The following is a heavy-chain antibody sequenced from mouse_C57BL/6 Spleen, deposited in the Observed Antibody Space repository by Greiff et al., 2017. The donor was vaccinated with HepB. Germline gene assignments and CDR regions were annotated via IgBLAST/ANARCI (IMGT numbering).Heavy chain of an antibody. D-gene: IGHD2-5*01. V-gene: IGHV1-72*01. J-gene: IGHJ2*01. CDR3: ARKASNYVYFDY. Sequence: QVQLQQPGAELVKPGASVKLSCKASGYTFTSYWMHWVKQRPGRGLEWIGRFDPNSGGTKYNEKFKSKATLTVDKPSSTAYMQLSSLTSADSAVYYCARKASNYVYFDYWGQGTTLTVSS. CDR2: FDPNSGGT. CDR1: GYTFTSYW.